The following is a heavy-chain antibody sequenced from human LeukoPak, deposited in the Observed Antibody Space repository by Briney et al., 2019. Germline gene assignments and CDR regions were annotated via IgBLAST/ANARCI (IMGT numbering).Heavy chain of an antibody. J-gene: IGHJ6*02. V-gene: IGHV3-74*01. Sequence: GRSLRLSCAASGFTFNTYGMHWVRQAPGKGLVWVSRINSDGSSTSYADSVKGRFTISRDNAKNTLYLQMNSLRAEDTAVYYCARDPDHLAAAGIDYYYGMDVWGQGTTVTVSS. CDR3: ARDPDHLAAAGIDYYYGMDV. D-gene: IGHD6-13*01. CDR1: GFTFNTYG. CDR2: INSDGSST.